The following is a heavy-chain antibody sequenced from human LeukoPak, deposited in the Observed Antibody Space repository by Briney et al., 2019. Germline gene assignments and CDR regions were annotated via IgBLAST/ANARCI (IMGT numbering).Heavy chain of an antibody. J-gene: IGHJ3*02. CDR3: ARVSGLDYYDSSGADAFDI. CDR2: IYYSGST. V-gene: IGHV4-59*01. D-gene: IGHD3-22*01. CDR1: GGSISSDY. Sequence: SETLSLTCTVSGGSISSDYWSWIRQPPGKGLEWIGYIYYSGSTNYNPSLKSRVTISVDTSKNQFSLKLSSVTAADTAVYYCARVSGLDYYDSSGADAFDIWGQGTMVTVSS.